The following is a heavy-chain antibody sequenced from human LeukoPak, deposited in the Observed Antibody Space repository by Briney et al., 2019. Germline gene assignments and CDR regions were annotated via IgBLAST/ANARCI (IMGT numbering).Heavy chain of an antibody. D-gene: IGHD5-12*01. CDR1: GFTFSSYA. CDR3: AKGYSGYDWSLVDY. V-gene: IGHV3-30-3*01. Sequence: GRSLRLSCAASGFTFSSYAIHWVRQAPGKGLEWVAVISYDGSNKYYADSVKGRFTISRDNSKNTLYLQMNSLRAEDTAAYYCAKGYSGYDWSLVDYWGQGTLVTVSS. CDR2: ISYDGSNK. J-gene: IGHJ4*02.